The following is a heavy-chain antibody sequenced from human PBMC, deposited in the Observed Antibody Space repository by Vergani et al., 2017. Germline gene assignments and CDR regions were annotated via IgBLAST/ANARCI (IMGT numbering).Heavy chain of an antibody. Sequence: EVQLVESGGGLVQPGGSLRLSCAASGFTFSSYSMNWVRQAPGKGLEWVSYISSSSSTIYYADSVKGRFTISRDNAKNSLYLQMNSLRAEDTAVYYCAGVRAGAARYWYFDLWGRGTLVTVSS. CDR1: GFTFSSYS. D-gene: IGHD3-10*01. V-gene: IGHV3-48*01. CDR2: ISSSSSTI. J-gene: IGHJ2*01. CDR3: AGVRAGAARYWYFDL.